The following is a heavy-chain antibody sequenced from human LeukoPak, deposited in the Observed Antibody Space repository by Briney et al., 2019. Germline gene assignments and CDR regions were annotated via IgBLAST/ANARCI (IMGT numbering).Heavy chain of an antibody. V-gene: IGHV3-21*01. Sequence: GGSLRLSCAASGFTFSSYSMNWVRQAPGKGLEWVSSIRSSSYIYYADSVKGRFTISRDNAKNSLYLQMNSLRAEDTAVYYCARAGYSSSWYYYWGQGTLVTVSS. CDR2: IRSSSYI. J-gene: IGHJ4*02. D-gene: IGHD6-13*01. CDR3: ARAGYSSSWYYY. CDR1: GFTFSSYS.